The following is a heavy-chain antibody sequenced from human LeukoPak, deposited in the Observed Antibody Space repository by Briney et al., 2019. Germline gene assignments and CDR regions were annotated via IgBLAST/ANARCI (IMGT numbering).Heavy chain of an antibody. CDR2: INHSGST. Sequence: SETLSLTCVVYGGSFSGYYWSWIRQPPGKGLEWIGEINHSGSTNYNPSLKSRVTISVDTSKNQFSLKLSSVTAADTAVYFCARGPYYDSSTVFYYYGMDVWGQGTTVTVSS. CDR1: GGSFSGYY. CDR3: ARGPYYDSSTVFYYYGMDV. V-gene: IGHV4-34*01. J-gene: IGHJ6*02. D-gene: IGHD3-22*01.